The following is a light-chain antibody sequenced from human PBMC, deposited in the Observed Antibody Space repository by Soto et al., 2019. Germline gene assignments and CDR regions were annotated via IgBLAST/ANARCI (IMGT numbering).Light chain of an antibody. CDR3: SSYTSSRDLI. Sequence: QSVLTQPASVSGSPGQSITISCTGTSSDIGGYKYVSWYQQHPGKAPKLIIYEVTDRPSGISNRFSGSKSGNTASLTIFGLQAEDEGDYYCSSYTSSRDLIFGGGTKVTVL. CDR2: EVT. CDR1: SSDIGGYKY. J-gene: IGLJ2*01. V-gene: IGLV2-14*01.